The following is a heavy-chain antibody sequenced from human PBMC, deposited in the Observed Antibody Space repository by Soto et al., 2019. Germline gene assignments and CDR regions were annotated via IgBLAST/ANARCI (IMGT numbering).Heavy chain of an antibody. CDR1: GGSFSGYY. J-gene: IGHJ4*02. CDR3: GRGSYDFWSGYSKPPDY. V-gene: IGHV4-34*01. Sequence: QVQLQQWGAGLLKPSETLSLTCAVYGGSFSGYYWSWIRQPPGKGLEWIGEINHSGSTNYNPSLKSRVTISVDTSKNQFSLKLSSVTVADTAVDYCGRGSYDFWSGYSKPPDYWGQGTLVTVSS. CDR2: INHSGST. D-gene: IGHD3-3*01.